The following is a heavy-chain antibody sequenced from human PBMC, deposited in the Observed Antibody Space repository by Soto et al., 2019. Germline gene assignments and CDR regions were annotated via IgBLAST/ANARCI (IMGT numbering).Heavy chain of an antibody. J-gene: IGHJ5*02. CDR3: ATQIAGKWGSSSWYPWFDP. D-gene: IGHD6-13*01. CDR2: FDPEDGET. V-gene: IGHV1-24*01. Sequence: ASVKVSCKVSGYTLTELSMHWVRQAPGKGLEWMGGFDPEDGETIYAQKFQGRVTMTEDTSTDTAYMELSSLRSEDTAVYYCATQIAGKWGSSSWYPWFDPWGQGTLVTVSS. CDR1: GYTLTELS.